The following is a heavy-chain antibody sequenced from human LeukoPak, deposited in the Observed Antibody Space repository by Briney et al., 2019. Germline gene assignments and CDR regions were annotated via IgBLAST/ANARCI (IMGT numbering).Heavy chain of an antibody. CDR3: GRNGVASYYYYYYYMDV. D-gene: IGHD2-8*01. V-gene: IGHV1-18*01. Sequence: GASVKVSCKASGYTFTSYGISWVRQAPGQGLEWMGWISAYNGNTNYAQKLQGRVTMTTDTSTSTAYMELRSLRSDDTAVYYCGRNGVASYYYYYYYMDVWGKGTTVTVSS. CDR1: GYTFTSYG. J-gene: IGHJ6*03. CDR2: ISAYNGNT.